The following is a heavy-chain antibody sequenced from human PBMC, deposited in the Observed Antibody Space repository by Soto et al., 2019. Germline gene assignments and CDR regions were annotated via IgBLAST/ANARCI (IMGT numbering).Heavy chain of an antibody. D-gene: IGHD3-22*01. CDR3: ARGYDDSSNYPLDDDYGMDV. J-gene: IGHJ6*02. Sequence: TLSLTCTVSGGSISSGLYYWSWIRQHPGKGLEWIGYIYYSGTTYYNPSLKSRVIISVDTSRNQFSLKLSSVTAADTAVYYCARGYDDSSNYPLDDDYGMDVWGQGTTVTVSS. V-gene: IGHV4-31*03. CDR2: IYYSGTT. CDR1: GGSISSGLYY.